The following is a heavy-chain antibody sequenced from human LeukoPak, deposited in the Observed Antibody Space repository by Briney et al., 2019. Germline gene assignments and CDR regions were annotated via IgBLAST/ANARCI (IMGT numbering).Heavy chain of an antibody. V-gene: IGHV3-23*01. CDR3: ARVKAVAQILDY. D-gene: IGHD6-19*01. J-gene: IGHJ4*02. CDR2: ISGSGGST. CDR1: GFTFSSYA. Sequence: GGSLRLSCAASGFTFSSYAMSWVRQAPGKGLEWVSAISGSGGSTYYADSVKGRFTISRDNSKNTLYLQMNSLRAEDTVVYYCARVKAVAQILDYWGQGTLVTVSS.